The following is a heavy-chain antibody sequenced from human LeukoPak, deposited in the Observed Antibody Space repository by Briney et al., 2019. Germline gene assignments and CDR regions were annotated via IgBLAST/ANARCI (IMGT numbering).Heavy chain of an antibody. Sequence: PGGSLRLSCAASGFTFSSYGMHWVRQAPGKGLEWVTFIRSDGSNKYYADSVKGRFTISRDNSKNTLYLQMNSLRAEDTAVYYCANSIGGGEFDPWGQGTLATVSS. D-gene: IGHD3-10*01. J-gene: IGHJ5*02. CDR2: IRSDGSNK. V-gene: IGHV3-30*02. CDR3: ANSIGGGEFDP. CDR1: GFTFSSYG.